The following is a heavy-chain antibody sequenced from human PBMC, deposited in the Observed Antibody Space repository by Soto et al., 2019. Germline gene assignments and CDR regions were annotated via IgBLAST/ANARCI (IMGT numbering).Heavy chain of an antibody. Sequence: SETLSXXCTVSGGSISSYYWSWIRQPPGKGLEWIGYIYYSGSTNYNPSLKSRVTISVDTSKNQFSLKLSSVTAADTAVYYCARDNGYSYGYTLDHWGQGTLVTVS. D-gene: IGHD5-18*01. J-gene: IGHJ4*02. V-gene: IGHV4-59*01. CDR3: ARDNGYSYGYTLDH. CDR2: IYYSGST. CDR1: GGSISSYY.